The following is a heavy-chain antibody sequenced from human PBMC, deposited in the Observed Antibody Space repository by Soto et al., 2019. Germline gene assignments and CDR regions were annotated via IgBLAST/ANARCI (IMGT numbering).Heavy chain of an antibody. V-gene: IGHV5-51*01. CDR2: IYPGDSDT. CDR3: ARQEGQLVGGNWFDP. J-gene: IGHJ5*02. CDR1: GYSFTSYW. D-gene: IGHD6-6*01. Sequence: GESLKISCKGSGYSFTSYWIGWVRQMPGKGLEWMGIIYPGDSDTRYSPSFQGQVTISADKSISTAYLQWSSLKASDTAMYYCARQEGQLVGGNWFDPWGQGTLVTVSS.